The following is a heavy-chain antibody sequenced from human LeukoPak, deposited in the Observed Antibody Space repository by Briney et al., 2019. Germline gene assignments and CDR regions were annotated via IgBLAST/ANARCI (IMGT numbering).Heavy chain of an antibody. D-gene: IGHD2-2*01. V-gene: IGHV3-30*04. Sequence: GGSLRLSCAASGFTFSSYAMHWVRQAPGKGLEWVAVISYDGSNKYYADSVKGRFTISRDNSKNTLYLQMNSLRAEDTAVYYCARAPGRYCSSTSCSLLGYYYMDVWGKGTTVTVSS. J-gene: IGHJ6*03. CDR2: ISYDGSNK. CDR3: ARAPGRYCSSTSCSLLGYYYMDV. CDR1: GFTFSSYA.